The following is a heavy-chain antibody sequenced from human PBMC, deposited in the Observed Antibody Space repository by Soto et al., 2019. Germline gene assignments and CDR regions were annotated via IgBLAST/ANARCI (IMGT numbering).Heavy chain of an antibody. V-gene: IGHV4-59*08. D-gene: IGHD6-19*01. CDR3: ARRTKLGTAWYPDC. CDR1: GGSISGYS. CDR2: IHYTGGT. J-gene: IGHJ4*02. Sequence: QVHLQESGPGLVKPSETLSLTCAVSGGSISGYSWSWIRQPPGKGLEWIGNIHYTGGTNYNPSLKSRLTISLETSKIQISLQLTSVTAADTAIYYCARRTKLGTAWYPDCWGQGTLVTVSS.